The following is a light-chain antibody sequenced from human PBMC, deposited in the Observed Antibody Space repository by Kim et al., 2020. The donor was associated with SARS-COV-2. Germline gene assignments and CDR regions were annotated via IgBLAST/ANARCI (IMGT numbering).Light chain of an antibody. J-gene: IGKJ2*01. CDR1: QSVSNN. V-gene: IGKV3-15*01. Sequence: EIVMTQSPATLSVSPGERATLSCWASQSVSNNLAWYQLKPGQAPRLLIYGASTRATGTPARFSGSGSGTDFTLTVSSLQSEDFAVYYCHQYNDWSPGDAVGQETKLEIK. CDR3: HQYNDWSPGDA. CDR2: GAS.